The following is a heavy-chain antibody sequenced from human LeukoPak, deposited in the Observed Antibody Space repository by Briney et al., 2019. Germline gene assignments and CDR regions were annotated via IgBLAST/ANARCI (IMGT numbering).Heavy chain of an antibody. CDR2: IKSKTDVGTP. V-gene: IGHV3-15*01. Sequence: GGSLRLSCAAPGFTLINAWMSWVRQAPGKGREWVGRIKSKTDVGTPDYAAPMKGRFTISRDDSKNTLYLQMNRLKTEDTAVYYCTTAEYGIAMVRGVWGQGTLVTVSS. J-gene: IGHJ4*02. CDR1: GFTLINAW. D-gene: IGHD3-10*01. CDR3: TTAEYGIAMVRGV.